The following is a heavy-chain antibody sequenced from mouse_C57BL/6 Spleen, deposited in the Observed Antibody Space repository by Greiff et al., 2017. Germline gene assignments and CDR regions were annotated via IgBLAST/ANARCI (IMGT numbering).Heavy chain of an antibody. J-gene: IGHJ4*01. Sequence: QVQLQQSGPELVRPGVSVKISCKGSGYTFTDYAMHWVKQSPAKSLEWIGVISTYYGDASYNQKFKDKATMTVDKSSSTAYMELARLTSEDSAVYYCARGPKFITTVVEGDYYAMDYWGQGTSVTVSS. CDR3: ARGPKFITTVVEGDYYAMDY. CDR2: ISTYYGDA. CDR1: GYTFTDYA. V-gene: IGHV1-67*01. D-gene: IGHD1-1*01.